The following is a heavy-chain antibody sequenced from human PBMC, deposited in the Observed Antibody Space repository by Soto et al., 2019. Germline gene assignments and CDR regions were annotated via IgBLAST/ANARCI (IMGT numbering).Heavy chain of an antibody. CDR2: IYHSGST. V-gene: IGHV4-4*02. D-gene: IGHD3-22*01. CDR1: GGSISSSNW. J-gene: IGHJ4*02. Sequence: PSETLSLTSAVSGGSISSSNWWSWVRQPPGKGLEWIGEIYHSGSTNYNPSLKSRVTISVDKSKNQFSLKLSSVTAADTAVYYCARVYDSSGYSFDYWGQGTLVTVSS. CDR3: ARVYDSSGYSFDY.